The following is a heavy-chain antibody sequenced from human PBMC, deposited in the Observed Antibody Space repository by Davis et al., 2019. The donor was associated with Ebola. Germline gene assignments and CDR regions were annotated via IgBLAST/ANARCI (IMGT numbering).Heavy chain of an antibody. V-gene: IGHV4-34*01. CDR1: GGSFSAYY. CDR3: ARAYGVWFDP. J-gene: IGHJ5*02. D-gene: IGHD4-17*01. CDR2: INHSGST. Sequence: MPGGSLRLSCAVYGGSFSAYYWSWIRQPPGKGLEWIGEINHSGSTNYNPSLKSRVTISVDTSKNQFSLKLSSVTAADTAVYYCARAYGVWFDPWGQGTLVTVSS.